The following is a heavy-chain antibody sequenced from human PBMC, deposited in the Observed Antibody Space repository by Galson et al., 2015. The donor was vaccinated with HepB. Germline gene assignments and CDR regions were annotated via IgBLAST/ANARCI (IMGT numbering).Heavy chain of an antibody. CDR3: ANYRFGSGNFDS. V-gene: IGHV3-48*01. CDR1: GFTFSSYS. Sequence: SLRLSCAASGFTFSSYSMNWVRQAPGKGLEWISYISSSSSTIYYADSVKGRFTISRDNAKNSLYLQMNSLRAEDTAVYYCANYRFGSGNFDSWGQGTLVTVSS. CDR2: ISSSSSTI. D-gene: IGHD3-10*01. J-gene: IGHJ4*02.